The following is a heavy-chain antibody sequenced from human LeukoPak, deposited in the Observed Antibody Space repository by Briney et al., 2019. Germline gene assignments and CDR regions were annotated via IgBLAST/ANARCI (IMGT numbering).Heavy chain of an antibody. CDR3: ARVVSGYSYGCFDY. D-gene: IGHD5-18*01. V-gene: IGHV4-59*01. J-gene: IGHJ4*02. CDR1: GGSMSAFY. CDR2: IFYSGGT. Sequence: PSETLSLTCTVSGGSMSAFYWSWIRQPPGKIREWIGYIFYSGGTNYNPSLKSRVTISVDTSKNKFSLNLSSVTAADTAVYSCARVVSGYSYGCFDYWGQGTPVTVSS.